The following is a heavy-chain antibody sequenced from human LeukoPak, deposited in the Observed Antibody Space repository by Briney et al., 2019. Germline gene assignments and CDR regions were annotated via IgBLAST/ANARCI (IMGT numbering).Heavy chain of an antibody. Sequence: SETLSLTCTVSGGSISSYYWSWIRQPPGKGLEWIGYIYYSGSTNYNPSLKSRVTISVDTSKNQFSLKLSSVTAADTAVYYCAKQPLLGSGSYLDYWGQGTLVTVSS. CDR2: IYYSGST. CDR3: AKQPLLGSGSYLDY. D-gene: IGHD3-10*01. J-gene: IGHJ4*02. CDR1: GGSISSYY. V-gene: IGHV4-59*08.